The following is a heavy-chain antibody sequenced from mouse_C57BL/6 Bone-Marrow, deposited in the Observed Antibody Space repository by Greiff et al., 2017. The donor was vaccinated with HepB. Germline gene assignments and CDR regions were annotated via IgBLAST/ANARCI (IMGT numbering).Heavy chain of an antibody. CDR2: IYPRSGNT. J-gene: IGHJ3*01. CDR1: GYTFTSYG. V-gene: IGHV1-81*01. CDR3: ARLYSNYLAWFAY. D-gene: IGHD2-5*01. Sequence: VKLQESGAELARPGASVKLSCKASGYTFTSYGISWVKQRTGQGLEWIGEIYPRSGNTYYNEKFKGKATLTADKSSSTAYMELRSLTSEDSAVYFCARLYSNYLAWFAYWGQGTLVTVSA.